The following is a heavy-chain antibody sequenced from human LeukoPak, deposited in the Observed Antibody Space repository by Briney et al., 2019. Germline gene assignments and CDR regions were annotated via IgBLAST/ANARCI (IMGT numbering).Heavy chain of an antibody. CDR3: ARDTLYYYDSSGPPALDY. CDR2: IIPIFGTA. Sequence: SVKVSCKASGGTFSKYTISWVRQRPGQGLEWMGGIIPIFGTANYAQKFQGRVTITADESTSTAYMELSSLRSEDTAVYYCARDTLYYYDSSGPPALDYWGQGTLVTVSS. CDR1: GGTFSKYT. V-gene: IGHV1-69*13. D-gene: IGHD3-22*01. J-gene: IGHJ4*02.